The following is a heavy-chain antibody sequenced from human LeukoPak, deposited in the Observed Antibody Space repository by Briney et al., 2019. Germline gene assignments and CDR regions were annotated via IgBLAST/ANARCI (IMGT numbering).Heavy chain of an antibody. D-gene: IGHD6-19*01. Sequence: GGSLRLSCAASGFTFSSYGMHWVRQAPGKGLEWVAVISYDGSNKYYADSLKGRFTISRDNSKNTLYLQMNSLSTEGTAVYYCAKVVQWLDPDFDYWGQGTLVTVSS. V-gene: IGHV3-30*18. J-gene: IGHJ4*02. CDR1: GFTFSSYG. CDR3: AKVVQWLDPDFDY. CDR2: ISYDGSNK.